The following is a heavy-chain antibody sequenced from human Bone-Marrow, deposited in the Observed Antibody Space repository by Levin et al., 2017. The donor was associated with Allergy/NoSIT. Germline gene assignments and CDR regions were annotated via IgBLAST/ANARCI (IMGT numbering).Heavy chain of an antibody. CDR2: IYSGGST. CDR3: ARYCSGGSCRVGAFDI. J-gene: IGHJ3*02. V-gene: IGHV3-66*02. D-gene: IGHD2-15*01. CDR1: GFTVSSNY. Sequence: LSLTCAASGFTVSSNYMSWVRQAPGKGLEWVSVIYSGGSTYYADSVKGRFTISRDNSKNTLYLQMNSLRAEDTAVYYCARYCSGGSCRVGAFDIWGQGTMVTVSS.